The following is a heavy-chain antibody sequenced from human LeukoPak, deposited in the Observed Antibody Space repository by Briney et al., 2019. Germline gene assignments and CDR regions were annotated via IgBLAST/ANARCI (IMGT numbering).Heavy chain of an antibody. D-gene: IGHD3-22*01. Sequence: SETLSLTCTVSGGSISSSSYYWGWIRQPPGKGLEWIGSIYYSGSTYYNPSLKSRVTISVDTSKNQFSLKLSSVTAADTAVYYCARRLYYGKTFDYWGQGTLVTVSS. V-gene: IGHV4-39*01. CDR3: ARRLYYGKTFDY. CDR2: IYYSGST. J-gene: IGHJ4*02. CDR1: GGSISSSSYY.